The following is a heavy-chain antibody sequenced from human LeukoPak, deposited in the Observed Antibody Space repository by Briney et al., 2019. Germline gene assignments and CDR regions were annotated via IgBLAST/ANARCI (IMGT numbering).Heavy chain of an antibody. CDR2: IKQDGSEK. Sequence: TGGSLRLSCAASGFIFSSYWMSWVRQAPGKGLEWVANIKQDGSEKYYVDSVKGRFTISRDNAKNSLYLQMNSLRAEDTAVYYCARGYSNYYYYFDYWGQGTLVTVSS. CDR1: GFIFSSYW. CDR3: ARGYSNYYYYFDY. D-gene: IGHD4-11*01. V-gene: IGHV3-7*04. J-gene: IGHJ4*02.